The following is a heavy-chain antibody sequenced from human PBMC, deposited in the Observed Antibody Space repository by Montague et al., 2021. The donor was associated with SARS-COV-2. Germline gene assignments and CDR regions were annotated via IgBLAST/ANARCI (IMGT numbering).Heavy chain of an antibody. CDR1: GFTFSSYV. V-gene: IGHV3-21*01. Sequence: SLRLSCAASGFTFSSYVMSWVRQAPGKGLEWVSTISSDTLHTFYAESVKGRFTISRDNAKNELYLQMNSLRAEDMAVYYCARGGEIDVWAPFGHWGQGTLVTVSS. CDR2: ISSDTLHT. J-gene: IGHJ4*02. CDR3: ARGGEIDVWAPFGH. D-gene: IGHD3-16*01.